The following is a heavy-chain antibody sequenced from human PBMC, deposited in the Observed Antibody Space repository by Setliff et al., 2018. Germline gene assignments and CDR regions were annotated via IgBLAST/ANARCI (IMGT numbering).Heavy chain of an antibody. CDR1: GYSLNTNSY. D-gene: IGHD4-17*01. Sequence: SETLSLTCAVSGYSLNTNSYWGWIRQPPGKRLEWIGSIYHGGDTYYNPSLKSRVTISEDTSKNQFSLTLTSVTASDTAVYFCARPRTQYGDYRNNWFDPWGPGTLVTVSS. CDR2: IYHGGDT. J-gene: IGHJ5*02. V-gene: IGHV4-38-2*01. CDR3: ARPRTQYGDYRNNWFDP.